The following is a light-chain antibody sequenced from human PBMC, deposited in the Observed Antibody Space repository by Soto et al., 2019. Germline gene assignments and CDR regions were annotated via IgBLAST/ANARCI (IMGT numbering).Light chain of an antibody. J-gene: IGKJ1*01. Sequence: AIQMTQSPSSLSASVGDRVTITCRASQGIRNALTWYQHKPGKAPKLLIYTASSLQSGVPSRFSGSGSGTDFALTISSLQPEDFATYYCLQDYSYPWTFGQGTKVDIK. CDR2: TAS. CDR3: LQDYSYPWT. V-gene: IGKV1-6*01. CDR1: QGIRNA.